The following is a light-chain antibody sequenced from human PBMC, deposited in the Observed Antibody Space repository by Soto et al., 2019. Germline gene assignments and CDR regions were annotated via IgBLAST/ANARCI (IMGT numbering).Light chain of an antibody. CDR1: SSDVGAYNY. CDR2: EVN. Sequence: QSVLTQPPSASGSPGQSVTISCTGSSSDVGAYNYVSWYQQHPGKAPKLLIYEVNKRPSGVPGRFSGSKSDDTASLTVSGLQGDDEADYYCSSYAGRNNLVVFGGGTKVTVL. CDR3: SSYAGRNNLVV. V-gene: IGLV2-8*01. J-gene: IGLJ2*01.